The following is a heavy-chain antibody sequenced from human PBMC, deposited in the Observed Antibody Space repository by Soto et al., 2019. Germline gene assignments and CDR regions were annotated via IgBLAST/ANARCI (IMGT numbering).Heavy chain of an antibody. CDR2: ISGSGSST. J-gene: IGHJ3*02. Sequence: EVQLLESGGGLVQPGGSLRLSCAASGFTSSSYAMSWVRQAPGKGLEWVSGISGSGSSTYYADSVKGRFTISSDNSKNTLYLQMNSLRAEDTDVYYCAKDRTITMIVVAHAFDIWGQGTMVTVSS. CDR1: GFTSSSYA. V-gene: IGHV3-23*01. CDR3: AKDRTITMIVVAHAFDI. D-gene: IGHD3-22*01.